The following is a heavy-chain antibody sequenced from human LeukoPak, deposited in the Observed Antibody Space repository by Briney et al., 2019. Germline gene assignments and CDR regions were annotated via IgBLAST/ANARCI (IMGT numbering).Heavy chain of an antibody. V-gene: IGHV4-39*07. CDR3: ARGDSSSWYEFDY. CDR1: GDSISSSSYY. Sequence: PSETLSLTCTVSGDSISSSSYYWDWIRQPPGKGLEWIGSIYYSGSTNYNPSLKSRVTISVDTSKNQFSLKLSSVTTADTAVYYCARGDSSSWYEFDYWGQGTLVTVSS. J-gene: IGHJ4*02. CDR2: IYYSGST. D-gene: IGHD6-13*01.